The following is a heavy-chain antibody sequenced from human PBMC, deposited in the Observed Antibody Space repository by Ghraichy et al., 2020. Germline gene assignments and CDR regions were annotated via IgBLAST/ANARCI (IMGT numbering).Heavy chain of an antibody. D-gene: IGHD3-16*02. J-gene: IGHJ4*02. CDR3: ARDIGDYVWGSYRSYYFDY. CDR2: IYTSGST. V-gene: IGHV4-4*07. Sequence: LSLTCTVSGGSISSYYWSWIRQPAGKGLEWIGRIYTSGSTNYNPSLKSRVTMSVDTSKNQFSLKLSSVTAADTAVYYCARDIGDYVWGSYRSYYFDYWGQGTLVTVSS. CDR1: GGSISSYY.